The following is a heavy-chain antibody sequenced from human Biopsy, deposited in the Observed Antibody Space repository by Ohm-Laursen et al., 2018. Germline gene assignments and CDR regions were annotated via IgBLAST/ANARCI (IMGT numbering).Heavy chain of an antibody. CDR3: AKAGQTSGEYVVPRHFDS. V-gene: IGHV1-69*06. D-gene: IGHD2-15*01. CDR1: GYNFDIYP. CDR2: TVPLFETT. J-gene: IGHJ4*02. Sequence: GASVKVSCKASGYNFDIYPLFWVRQAPGQGFEWMGGTVPLFETTDSAQKFQGRVTITADRSTTTAYIELSGLTSEDTAIYYCAKAGQTSGEYVVPRHFDSWGQGTRVTVS.